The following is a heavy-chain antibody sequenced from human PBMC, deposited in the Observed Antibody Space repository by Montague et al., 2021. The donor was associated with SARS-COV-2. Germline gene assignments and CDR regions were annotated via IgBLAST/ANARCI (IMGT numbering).Heavy chain of an antibody. V-gene: IGHV4-34*01. J-gene: IGHJ5*02. CDR1: GGSVSDYY. CDR3: ARGGTVTTCFAPKRMRRYNWFDP. Sequence: SETLSLTCAVYGGSVSDYYWSWIRQPPGKGLEWIGEINHSGSTNYNPSLKSRVTIPVDTSQNQFSLKLSSVTAAHTAVYYCARGGTVTTCFAPKRMRRYNWFDPWGQGTMVTVSS. D-gene: IGHD4-17*01. CDR2: INHSGST.